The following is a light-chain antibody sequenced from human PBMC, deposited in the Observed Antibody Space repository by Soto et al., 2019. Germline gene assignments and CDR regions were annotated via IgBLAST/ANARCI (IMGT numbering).Light chain of an antibody. J-gene: IGKJ1*01. CDR3: QQYNNWPPWT. Sequence: IEMTQSPATLSVSLGERATLSCRASQSISSKLAWYQRRPGQAPRLLIYDASTRASGVPARFSGSGYGTEFTLNISSVQSEAFAVYYCQQYNNWPPWTFGQGTKVEIK. V-gene: IGKV3-15*01. CDR1: QSISSK. CDR2: DAS.